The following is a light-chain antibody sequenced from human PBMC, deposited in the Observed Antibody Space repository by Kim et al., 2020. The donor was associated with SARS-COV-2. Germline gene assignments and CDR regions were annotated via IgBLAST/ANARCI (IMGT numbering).Light chain of an antibody. CDR1: QSLLHSDGYTY. CDR2: LGS. J-gene: IGKJ3*01. V-gene: IGKV2-28*01. Sequence: DIVMTQSPLSLPVTPGEPAFISCRSSQSLLHSDGYTYLDWYLQKPGQSPQLLIYLGSNRASGVPDRFSGSGSGTDFTLKISRVEAEDVGVYYCMQSLQTRTFGPGTKVDI. CDR3: MQSLQTRT.